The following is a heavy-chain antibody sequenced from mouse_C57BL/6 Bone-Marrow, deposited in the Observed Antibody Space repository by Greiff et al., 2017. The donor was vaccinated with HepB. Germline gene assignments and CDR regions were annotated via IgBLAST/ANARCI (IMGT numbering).Heavy chain of an antibody. CDR3: AISTVVVPFDY. CDR1: GYTFTSCW. CDR2: IHPSDSDT. D-gene: IGHD1-1*01. V-gene: IGHV1-74*01. Sequence: QVQLQQPGAELVKPGASVKVYCKASGYTFTSCWMHWVKQRPGQGLEWIGRIHPSDSDTNYNQKFKGKATLTVDKSSSTAYMQLSSLTSEDSAVYYCAISTVVVPFDYWGQGTTLTVSS. J-gene: IGHJ2*01.